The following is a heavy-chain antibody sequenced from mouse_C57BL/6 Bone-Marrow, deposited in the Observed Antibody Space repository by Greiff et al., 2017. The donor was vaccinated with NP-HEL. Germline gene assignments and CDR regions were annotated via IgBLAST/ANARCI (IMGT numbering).Heavy chain of an antibody. V-gene: IGHV7-1*01. CDR2: SRNKANDYTT. CDR1: GFTFSDFY. CDR3: ARENDGYLAY. Sequence: DVKLVESGGGLVQSGRSLRLSCATSGFTFSDFYMEWVRQAPGKGLEWIAASRNKANDYTTEYSASVKGRFIVSRDTSQSILYLQMNALRAEDTAIYYCARENDGYLAYWGQGTLVTVSA. J-gene: IGHJ3*01. D-gene: IGHD2-3*01.